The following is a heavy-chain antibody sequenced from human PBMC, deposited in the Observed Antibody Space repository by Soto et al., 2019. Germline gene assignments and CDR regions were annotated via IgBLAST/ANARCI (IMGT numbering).Heavy chain of an antibody. CDR3: AREALYRITFGGVIPTYMDV. CDR2: SYHSGST. J-gene: IGHJ6*03. CDR1: GGSIISGGYS. D-gene: IGHD3-16*02. V-gene: IGHV4-30-2*06. Sequence: PSETLSLTCVVSGGSIISGGYSWNWIRQSPGKGLEWIGYSYHSGSTYYNPSLKSRVTISVDRSKNQFSLKLSSVTAADTAVYYCAREALYRITFGGVIPTYMDVWGKGTTVTVSS.